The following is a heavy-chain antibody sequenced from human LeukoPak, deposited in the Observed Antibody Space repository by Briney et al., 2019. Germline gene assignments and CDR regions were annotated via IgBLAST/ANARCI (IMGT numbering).Heavy chain of an antibody. CDR1: GGSLSNTNW. CDR3: SRENGAFSPFGY. CDR2: ISLTGLT. Sequence: KASGTLSLTCGVSGGSLSNTNWWSWVRQPPGQGLEWIGEISLTGLTHYNPSLESRVTVSLDKSKNQLSLNLTSVTAADTAVYYCSRENGAFSPFGYWGQGTLVTVLS. D-gene: IGHD2-8*01. J-gene: IGHJ4*02. V-gene: IGHV4-4*02.